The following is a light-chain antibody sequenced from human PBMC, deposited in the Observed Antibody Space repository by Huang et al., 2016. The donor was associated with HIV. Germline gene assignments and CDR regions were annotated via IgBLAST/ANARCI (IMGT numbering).Light chain of an antibody. J-gene: IGKJ2*02. V-gene: IGKV1-39*01. Sequence: DIQLTQSPSSLSASVGDRVIITCRASQSVTKYLNWYQHMPGKAPKLLIYGSSTLQGGVSSSFSGSGSGTEFTLSISSLQPEDAATYYCQQSYRLPRTFGQGTSLEI. CDR1: QSVTKY. CDR2: GSS. CDR3: QQSYRLPRT.